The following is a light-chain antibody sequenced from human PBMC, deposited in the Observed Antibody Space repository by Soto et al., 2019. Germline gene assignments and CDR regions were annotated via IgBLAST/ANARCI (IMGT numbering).Light chain of an antibody. J-gene: IGKJ5*01. CDR1: QSISSY. Sequence: EIVLTPSASSSFASVGDRATITCRASQSISSYLNWYQQKPGKAPKLLIYAASSLQSGVPSRFSGSGSGTDFTLTISSLQPEDFATCYCQQIYRTPITFGPGTGLETK. CDR3: QQIYRTPIT. V-gene: IGKV1-39*01. CDR2: AAS.